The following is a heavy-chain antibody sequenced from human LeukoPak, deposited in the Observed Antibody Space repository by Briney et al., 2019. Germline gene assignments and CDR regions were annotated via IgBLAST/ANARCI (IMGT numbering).Heavy chain of an antibody. Sequence: GGSLRLSCAASGSTFSSYAMSWVRQAPGKGLEWVSAIRGSGGNTYYADSVKGRFTISRDNSKNTLYPQMNSLRAEDTAVYYCAKGGGYDTRDHYFDYWGQGTLVTVSS. V-gene: IGHV3-23*01. CDR3: AKGGGYDTRDHYFDY. J-gene: IGHJ4*02. CDR2: IRGSGGNT. CDR1: GSTFSSYA. D-gene: IGHD5-12*01.